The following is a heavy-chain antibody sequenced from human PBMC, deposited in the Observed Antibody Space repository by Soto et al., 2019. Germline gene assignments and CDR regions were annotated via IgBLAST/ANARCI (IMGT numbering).Heavy chain of an antibody. V-gene: IGHV1-18*01. Sequence: GASVKVSCKASGYTFTSYGISWVRQAPGQGLEWMGWISAYNGNTNYAQKPQGRVTMTTDTSTSTAYMELRSLRSDDTAVYYCARASMRQLGRATPHDYYGMDVWGQGTTVTAP. D-gene: IGHD5-12*01. CDR1: GYTFTSYG. CDR2: ISAYNGNT. CDR3: ARASMRQLGRATPHDYYGMDV. J-gene: IGHJ6*02.